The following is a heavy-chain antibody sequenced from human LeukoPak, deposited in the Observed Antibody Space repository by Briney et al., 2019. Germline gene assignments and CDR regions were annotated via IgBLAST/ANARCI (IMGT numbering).Heavy chain of an antibody. CDR1: GYTFTGYY. D-gene: IGHD3-10*01. V-gene: IGHV1-2*04. Sequence: GASVKVSCKASGYTFTGYYMHWVRQAPGQGLEWMGWINPNSGGTNYAQKFQGWVTMTRDTSISTAYMELSRLRSDDTAVYYCARDGIASLWFGELSYGMDVWGQGTTVTVSS. CDR3: ARDGIASLWFGELSYGMDV. CDR2: INPNSGGT. J-gene: IGHJ6*02.